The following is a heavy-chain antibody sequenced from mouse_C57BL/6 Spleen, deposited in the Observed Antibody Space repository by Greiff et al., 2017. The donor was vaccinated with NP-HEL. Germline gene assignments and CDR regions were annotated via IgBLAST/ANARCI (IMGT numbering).Heavy chain of an antibody. Sequence: QVQLQQPGAELVMPGASVKLSCKASGYTFTSYWMHWVKQRPGQGLEWIGEIDPSDSYTNYNQQFKGKSTLTVDKSSSTAYMQLSSLTSEDAAVYYCARRVDYYAMDYWGQGTSVTVSS. J-gene: IGHJ4*01. V-gene: IGHV1-69*01. CDR3: ARRVDYYAMDY. CDR1: GYTFTSYW. CDR2: IDPSDSYT. D-gene: IGHD1-1*02.